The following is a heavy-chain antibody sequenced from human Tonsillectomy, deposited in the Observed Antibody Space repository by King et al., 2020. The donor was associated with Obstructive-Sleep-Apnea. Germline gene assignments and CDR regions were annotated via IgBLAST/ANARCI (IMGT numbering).Heavy chain of an antibody. CDR1: GGSISSSSYY. D-gene: IGHD3-22*01. Sequence: QLQESGPGLVKPSETLSLTCTVSGGSISSSSYYWGWIRQPPWKGLEWIGSIYYSGSTYYNPSLKSRVTISVDTSKNQFSLKLSSVTAADTAVYYCARDLSSGYPGDFDYWGQGTLVTVSS. CDR3: ARDLSSGYPGDFDY. J-gene: IGHJ4*02. CDR2: IYYSGST. V-gene: IGHV4-39*07.